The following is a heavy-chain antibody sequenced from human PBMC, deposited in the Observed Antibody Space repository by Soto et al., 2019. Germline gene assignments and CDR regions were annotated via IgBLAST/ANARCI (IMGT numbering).Heavy chain of an antibody. CDR2: ISYDGSNK. D-gene: IGHD3-16*02. Sequence: KGLEWVAVISYDGSNKYYADSVKGRFTISRDNSKNTLYLQMNSLRAEDTAVFYFPKAHRIGGVIVVFAFWVKGT. J-gene: IGHJ4*02. V-gene: IGHV3-30*18. CDR3: PKAHRIGGVIVVFAF.